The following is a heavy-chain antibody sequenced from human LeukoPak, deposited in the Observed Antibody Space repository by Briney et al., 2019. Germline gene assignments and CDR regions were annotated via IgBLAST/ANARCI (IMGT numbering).Heavy chain of an antibody. J-gene: IGHJ4*02. CDR2: IYYSGST. CDR3: ARSGRFLEWFDY. Sequence: SETLSLTCTVSGGSISSGGYYWSWIRQHPGKGLEWIGYIYYSGSTYYNPSLKSRVTISVDTSKNQFSLKLSPVTAADTAVYYCARSGRFLEWFDYWGQGTLVTVSS. CDR1: GGSISSGGYY. D-gene: IGHD3-3*01. V-gene: IGHV4-31*03.